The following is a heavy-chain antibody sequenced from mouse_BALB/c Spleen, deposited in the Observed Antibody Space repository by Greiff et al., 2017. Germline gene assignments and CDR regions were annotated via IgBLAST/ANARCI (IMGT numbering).Heavy chain of an antibody. CDR2: ISSGGSYT. CDR3: ARHTVVEAIDY. J-gene: IGHJ4*01. D-gene: IGHD1-1*01. V-gene: IGHV5-9-4*01. Sequence: EVHLVESGGGLVKPGGSLKLSCAASGFTFSSYAMSWVRQSPEKRLEWVAEISSGGSYTYYPDTVTGRFTISRDNAKNTLYLEMSSLRSEDTAMYYCARHTVVEAIDYWGQGTSVTVSS. CDR1: GFTFSSYA.